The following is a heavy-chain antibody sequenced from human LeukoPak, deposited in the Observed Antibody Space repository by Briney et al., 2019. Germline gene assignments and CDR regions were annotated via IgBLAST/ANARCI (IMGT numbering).Heavy chain of an antibody. CDR2: ISGCGGST. CDR1: GFTFSSYA. V-gene: IGHV3-23*01. Sequence: PGGSLRLSCAASGFTFSSYAMSWVRQAPGKGLEWVSAISGCGGSTCYADSVKGRFTISRDNSKNTLYLQMNSLRAEDTAVYYCAKGLFHSGDYVWGNYRSLDAFDIWGQGTMVTVSS. J-gene: IGHJ3*02. D-gene: IGHD3-16*02. CDR3: AKGLFHSGDYVWGNYRSLDAFDI.